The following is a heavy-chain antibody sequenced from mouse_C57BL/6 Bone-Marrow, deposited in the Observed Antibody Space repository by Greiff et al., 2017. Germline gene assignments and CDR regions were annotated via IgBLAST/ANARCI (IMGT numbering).Heavy chain of an antibody. CDR1: GFNIKDYY. J-gene: IGHJ2*01. CDR3: ARGFCDGYLYFDD. CDR2: LDPEDGDT. V-gene: IGHV14-2*01. D-gene: IGHD2-3*01. Sequence: VQLQQSGAELVKPGASVKLSCTASGFNIKDYYMHWVKQRTEQGLEWIGRLDPEDGDTNYAPKFQGKATLTADTSSNTAYLQLSSMTSEDSADYSCARGFCDGYLYFDDWGKGTTLTVAS.